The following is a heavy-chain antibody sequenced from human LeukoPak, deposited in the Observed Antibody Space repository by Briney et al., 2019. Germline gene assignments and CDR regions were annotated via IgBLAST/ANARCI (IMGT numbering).Heavy chain of an antibody. Sequence: PGGSLRLSCAASGFTFSSYEMNWVRQAPGTGLEWVSYISSSGSTIYYADSVKGRFTISRDNAKNSLYLQMNSLRAEDTAVYYCARDDSYGLDYWGQGTLVTVSS. CDR3: ARDDSYGLDY. CDR1: GFTFSSYE. V-gene: IGHV3-48*03. CDR2: ISSSGSTI. J-gene: IGHJ4*02. D-gene: IGHD5-18*01.